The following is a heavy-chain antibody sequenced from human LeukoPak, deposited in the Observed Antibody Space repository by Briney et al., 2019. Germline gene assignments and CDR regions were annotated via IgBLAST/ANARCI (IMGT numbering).Heavy chain of an antibody. CDR2: IYYSGST. J-gene: IGHJ3*02. Sequence: PSETLSLTCTVSGGSISSGGYYWSWIRQHPGKGLEWIGYIYYSGSTYYNPSLKSRVTISVDTSKNQFSLKLSSVTAADTAVYYCASINYDSMPAGAFDIWGQGTMVTVSS. CDR3: ASINYDSMPAGAFDI. D-gene: IGHD3-3*01. CDR1: GGSISSGGYY. V-gene: IGHV4-31*03.